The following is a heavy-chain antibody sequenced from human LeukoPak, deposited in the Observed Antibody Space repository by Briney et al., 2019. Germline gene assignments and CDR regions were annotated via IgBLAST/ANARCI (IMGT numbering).Heavy chain of an antibody. V-gene: IGHV3-30*02. CDR1: GFTFSSYW. CDR3: AKTSLWFGELLTDY. D-gene: IGHD3-10*01. J-gene: IGHJ4*02. CDR2: IRYDGSNK. Sequence: GGSLRLSCAASGFTFSSYWMSWVRQAPGKGLEWVAFIRYDGSNKYYADSVKGRFTISRDNSKNTLYLQMNSLRAEDTAVYYCAKTSLWFGELLTDYWGQGTLVTVSS.